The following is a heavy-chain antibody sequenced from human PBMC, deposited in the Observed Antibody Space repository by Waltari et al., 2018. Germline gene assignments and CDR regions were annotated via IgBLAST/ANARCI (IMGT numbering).Heavy chain of an antibody. CDR1: GFTFSSYW. CDR2: INSDGCTT. Sequence: EVQLVESGGGLVQPGGSLGLSCVTSGFTFSSYWMHWVRQVPGKGLVWVSRINSDGCTTSYADSVKGRFAISRDNAKNTLYLQMNSLRADDTSVYYSARAQLTMARNLDLWGRGTLVTVSS. CDR3: ARAQLTMARNLDL. D-gene: IGHD3-10*01. V-gene: IGHV3-74*01. J-gene: IGHJ2*01.